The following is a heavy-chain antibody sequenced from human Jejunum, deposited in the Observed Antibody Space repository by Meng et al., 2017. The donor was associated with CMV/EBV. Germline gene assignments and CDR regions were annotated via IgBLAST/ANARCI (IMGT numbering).Heavy chain of an antibody. CDR3: AKEGPNAYRSFHH. CDR2: IEGDGDPT. CDR1: GISIDDYR. V-gene: IGHV3-43*01. J-gene: IGHJ5*02. D-gene: IGHD3-16*01. Sequence: SGISIDDYRMPWVRQAPGKPLEWVALIEGDGDPTFYADSVNGRFIVSRDNRKNSLYLQMTTLRPEDTGIYYCAKEGPNAYRSFHHWGQGTLVTVSS.